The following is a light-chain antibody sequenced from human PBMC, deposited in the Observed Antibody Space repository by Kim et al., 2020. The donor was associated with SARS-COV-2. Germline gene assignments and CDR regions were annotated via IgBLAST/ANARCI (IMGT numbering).Light chain of an antibody. J-gene: IGKJ1*01. Sequence: GDRGTITCRARQSMSAHLSWYEQRRGKAPTLVLYATADLQGGVPSRFSGVGAGTDFMLTSSTLQPGDLATECCQQGQSAPWTSGEGTNVDIK. CDR3: QQGQSAPWT. V-gene: IGKV1-39*01. CDR2: ATA. CDR1: QSMSAH.